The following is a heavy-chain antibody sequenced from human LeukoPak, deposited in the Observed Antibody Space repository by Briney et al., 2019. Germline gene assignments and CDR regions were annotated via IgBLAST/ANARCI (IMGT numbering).Heavy chain of an antibody. CDR2: ISGGGGTT. V-gene: IGHV3-23*01. Sequence: GGSLRLSCAASGFTFNIYTMSWVRQTPRKGLEWVSTISGGGGTTYYADSVKGRFTISRDNSKRTLYLQMNSLRTEDTALYYCAKDQSDHGDYEADYWGQGILVTVSS. J-gene: IGHJ4*02. D-gene: IGHD4-17*01. CDR3: AKDQSDHGDYEADY. CDR1: GFTFNIYT.